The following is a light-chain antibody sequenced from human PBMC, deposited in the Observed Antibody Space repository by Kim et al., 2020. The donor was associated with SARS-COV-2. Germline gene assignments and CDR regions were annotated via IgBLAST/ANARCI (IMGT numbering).Light chain of an antibody. CDR2: KND. J-gene: IGLJ2*01. V-gene: IGLV1-47*01. CDR3: AGWDDTLCGIF. Sequence: QAVVTQPPSVSGTPGQTVTMSCSGSNSNIGRDYVHWYQQLPGTAPNVVIRKNDQRPAAVPDRFSGSKSGNSSSLAISGLRSEDEGNYYCAGWDDTLCGIFFGGGTQLTVL. CDR1: NSNIGRDY.